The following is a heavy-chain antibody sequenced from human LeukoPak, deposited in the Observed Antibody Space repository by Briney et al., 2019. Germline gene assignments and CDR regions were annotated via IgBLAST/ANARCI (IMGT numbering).Heavy chain of an antibody. CDR3: ARDHYDFWSGYSSSFDY. J-gene: IGHJ4*02. CDR1: GGTFSSYA. V-gene: IGHV1-69*01. D-gene: IGHD3-3*01. CDR2: IIPIFGTA. Sequence: SVKVSCKASGGTFSSYAISWVRQAPGQGLEWMGGIIPIFGTANYAQKFQGRVTITADEYTSTAYMELSSLRSEDTAVYYCARDHYDFWSGYSSSFDYWGQGTLVTVSS.